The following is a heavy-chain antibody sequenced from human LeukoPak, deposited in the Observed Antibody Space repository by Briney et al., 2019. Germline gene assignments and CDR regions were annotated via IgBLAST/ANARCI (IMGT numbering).Heavy chain of an antibody. CDR3: ARVDSSGYLYYYYYMDV. D-gene: IGHD3-22*01. V-gene: IGHV3-7*01. CDR1: GFTFSSYW. J-gene: IGHJ6*03. CDR2: IKQDGSEK. Sequence: GGSLRLSCAASGFTFSSYWMSWVRQAPGKGLEWVANIKQDGSEKYYVDAVKGRFTISRDNAKNSLYLHMNSLRAEDTAMYYCARVDSSGYLYYYYYMDVWGKGTTVTISS.